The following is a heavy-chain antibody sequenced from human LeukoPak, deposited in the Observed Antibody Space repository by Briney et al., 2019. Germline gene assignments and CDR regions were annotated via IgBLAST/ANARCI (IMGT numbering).Heavy chain of an antibody. CDR2: ISAHSGNT. D-gene: IGHD6-25*01. Sequence: VAVKVSCKTPGYMFTTYGITWVRQAPGQGLQWMGWISAHSGNTKYAEKFRGRVTLTTDTSTSTGYLELGSLTSDDTAVYYCARDLSSGGWTLEFDYWGQGTQVTVAS. CDR1: GYMFTTYG. J-gene: IGHJ4*02. V-gene: IGHV1-18*04. CDR3: ARDLSSGGWTLEFDY.